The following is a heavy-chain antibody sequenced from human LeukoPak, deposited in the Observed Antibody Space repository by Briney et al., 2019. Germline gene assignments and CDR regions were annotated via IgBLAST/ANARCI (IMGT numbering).Heavy chain of an antibody. CDR1: GHTFTTYY. CDR2: INPSGGST. J-gene: IGHJ4*02. Sequence: ASVKVSCKASGHTFTTYYVHWVRQAPGQGLEWMGIINPSGGSTSYAQKFQGRVTMTRDTSTSTVYMELSSLRSEDTAVYYCAGGGDPDYFDYWGQGTLVTVSS. D-gene: IGHD3-10*01. CDR3: AGGGDPDYFDY. V-gene: IGHV1-46*01.